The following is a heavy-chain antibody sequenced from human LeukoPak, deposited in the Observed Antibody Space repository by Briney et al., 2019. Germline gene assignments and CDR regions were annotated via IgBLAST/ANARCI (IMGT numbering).Heavy chain of an antibody. D-gene: IGHD6-19*01. CDR1: GFTSSSYA. CDR2: ISGSGGRT. CDR3: AKDAVTALAGYYMDV. J-gene: IGHJ6*03. Sequence: GGSLRLSCATSGFTSSSYAMSWVRQAPGKGLEWVSGISGSGGRTYYADSVKGRFTISRDNSKNTLYLQMNSLRADDTAVYYCAKDAVTALAGYYMDVWGKGTIVTVSS. V-gene: IGHV3-23*01.